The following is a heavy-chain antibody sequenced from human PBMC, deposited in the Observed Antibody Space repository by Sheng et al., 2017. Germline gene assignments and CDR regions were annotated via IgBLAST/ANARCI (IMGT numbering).Heavy chain of an antibody. D-gene: IGHD3-10*01. Sequence: EVQLVESGGGLVQPGGSLRLSCAVSGFTFRDYEMNWVRQAPGKGPEWVSYISSNGKTIFYADSVKGRFTISRDNAKYSLFLQMNSLRAEDTAVYYCARDLHGSGSYVDYWGQGTLVTVSS. V-gene: IGHV3-48*03. CDR1: GFTFRDYE. CDR3: ARDLHGSGSYVDY. J-gene: IGHJ4*02. CDR2: ISSNGKTI.